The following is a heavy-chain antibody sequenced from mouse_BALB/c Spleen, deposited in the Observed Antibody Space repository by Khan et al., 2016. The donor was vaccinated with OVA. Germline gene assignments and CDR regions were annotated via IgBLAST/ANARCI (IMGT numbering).Heavy chain of an antibody. CDR2: IYPVDVST. D-gene: IGHD1-1*01. CDR1: GYTLTSYY. Sequence: QVQLKQSGPELVRPGASVKMSCKASGYTLTSYYIHWVKQRPGQGLEWIGWIYPVDVSTKYNEKFKGKTTLTADKSSSTASMLLSSLTSEDSAIYFGARGYYGYLDYWGQGTTLTVSS. V-gene: IGHV1S56*01. J-gene: IGHJ2*01. CDR3: ARGYYGYLDY.